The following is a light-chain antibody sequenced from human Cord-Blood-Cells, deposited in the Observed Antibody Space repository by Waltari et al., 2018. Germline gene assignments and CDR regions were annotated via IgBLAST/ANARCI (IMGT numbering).Light chain of an antibody. V-gene: IGKV4-1*01. CDR2: WAS. J-gene: IGKJ1*01. CDR1: QSVLYSSNNKNY. CDR3: QQYYSTPWT. Sequence: DIVMTQSPESLAVSLGERATINCKSSQSVLYSSNNKNYLAWYQQKPGQPPKLLIYWASTRESGVPDRFSGSGSVTDFTLTISSLQAEDVAVYYCQQYYSTPWTFGQGTKVEIK.